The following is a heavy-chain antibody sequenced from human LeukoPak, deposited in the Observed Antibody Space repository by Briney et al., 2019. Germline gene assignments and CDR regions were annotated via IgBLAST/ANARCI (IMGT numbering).Heavy chain of an antibody. Sequence: SETLSLTCTVSGGSIRNYYWSWIRQSPGKGLEWIGYIYYSGYIYYSGSTNYNPSLKSRVTISVDTSKNHFSLKLSSVTAADTAVYYCARGGEAYCGGDCSSGAFDIWGQGTVVTVSS. CDR2: IYYSGST. V-gene: IGHV4-59*01. CDR3: ARGGEAYCGGDCSSGAFDI. J-gene: IGHJ3*02. D-gene: IGHD2-21*02. CDR1: GGSIRNYY.